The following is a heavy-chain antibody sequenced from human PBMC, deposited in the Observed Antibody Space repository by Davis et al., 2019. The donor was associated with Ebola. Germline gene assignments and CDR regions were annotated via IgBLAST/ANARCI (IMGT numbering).Heavy chain of an antibody. CDR2: ISSSGSTI. J-gene: IGHJ1*01. V-gene: IGHV3-48*04. CDR1: GFTFSSYS. CDR3: ARDRYSSGWLPD. D-gene: IGHD6-19*01. Sequence: GESLKISCAASGFTFSSYSMNWVRQAPGKGLEWVSYISSSGSTIYYADSVKGRFTISRDNAKNSLYLQMNSLRAEDTAVYYCARDRYSSGWLPDWGQGTLVTVSS.